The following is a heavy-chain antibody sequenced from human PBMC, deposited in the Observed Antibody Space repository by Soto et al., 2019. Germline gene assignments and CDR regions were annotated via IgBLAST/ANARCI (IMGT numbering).Heavy chain of an antibody. CDR2: ISSSSSYI. Sequence: EVQLVESGGGLVQPGGSLRLSCAASGFTFSSYSMNWVRQAPGKGLEWVSYISSSSSYIYYADSVKGRFTISRDNAKNSLYLQMNSLRAEDTAVYYCARSWEADAFDIWGQGTMVTVSS. CDR3: ARSWEADAFDI. V-gene: IGHV3-21*05. J-gene: IGHJ3*02. CDR1: GFTFSSYS. D-gene: IGHD1-26*01.